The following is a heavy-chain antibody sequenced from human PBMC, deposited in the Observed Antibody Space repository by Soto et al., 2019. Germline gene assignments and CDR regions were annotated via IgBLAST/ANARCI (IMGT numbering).Heavy chain of an antibody. V-gene: IGHV3-74*01. CDR1: GFPFSSYW. J-gene: IGHJ4*02. CDR2: IKSDGSGT. CDR3: PRGDGDRYDGNGYLGRH. D-gene: IGHD3-22*01. Sequence: EVQLVESGGGVVQPGESLTLSCAASGFPFSSYWMHWVRQAPGKGLVWVSRIKSDGSGTYYADSVQDRFTISRDNARNILCLQMNSLRVEDTAVYFCPRGDGDRYDGNGYLGRHWGKGALVTVSS.